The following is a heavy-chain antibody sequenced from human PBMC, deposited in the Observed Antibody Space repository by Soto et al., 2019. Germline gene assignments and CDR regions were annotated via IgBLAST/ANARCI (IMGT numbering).Heavy chain of an antibody. D-gene: IGHD2-2*01. CDR3: ARKVLGSTSRPDWWYFDL. CDR1: GFTFINYA. CDR2: ISGGGDRT. V-gene: IGHV3-23*01. Sequence: EVQLLESGGGLVQPGGSGRLSCVGSGFTFINYAMNWVRQTPGKGLEWVSGISGGGDRTFDADSVKGRFTISRDNSKNTVNLQMNSLRADDTAVYYCARKVLGSTSRPDWWYFDLWGRGTLVTVSS. J-gene: IGHJ2*01.